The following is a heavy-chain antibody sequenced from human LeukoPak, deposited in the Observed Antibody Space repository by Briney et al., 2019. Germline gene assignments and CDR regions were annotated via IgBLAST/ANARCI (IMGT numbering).Heavy chain of an antibody. V-gene: IGHV3-15*01. CDR1: GFTFSNAW. Sequence: GGSLRLSCAASGFTFSNAWMSWVRRAPGKGLEWVGHIKSKRDGGTADYSAVVKGRFTISRDDSKNTVYLQMNSLETEDTAVYYCTTEWWYVLNMWGQGTKVTVSS. J-gene: IGHJ3*02. CDR2: IKSKRDGGTA. D-gene: IGHD2-15*01. CDR3: TTEWWYVLNM.